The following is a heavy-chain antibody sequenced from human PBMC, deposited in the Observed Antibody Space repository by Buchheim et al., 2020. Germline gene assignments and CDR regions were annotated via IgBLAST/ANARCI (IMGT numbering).Heavy chain of an antibody. Sequence: EVQLVESGGGLVQPGGSMRLSCAASGFTFSSYWRHWVRQAPGKGLVWVSRINSDGSRTSYADSVKGRFTSLRDNAKNTLYLQMNSQKAADTAVYYCARGDRVVPAVFYYYYGMDVWGQGTT. CDR1: GFTFSSYW. V-gene: IGHV3-74*01. J-gene: IGHJ6*01. CDR2: INSDGSRT. CDR3: ARGDRVVPAVFYYYYGMDV. D-gene: IGHD2-2*01.